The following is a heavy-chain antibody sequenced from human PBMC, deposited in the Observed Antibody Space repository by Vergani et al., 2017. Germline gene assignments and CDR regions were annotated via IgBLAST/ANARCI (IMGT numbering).Heavy chain of an antibody. J-gene: IGHJ3*02. D-gene: IGHD6-13*01. CDR1: GFTFSSYW. V-gene: IGHV3-23*04. CDR3: AKTGMGGDAFDI. CDR2: ISGSGGST. Sequence: EVQLVESGGGLVQPGGSLRLSCAASGFTFSSYWMHWVRQAPGKGLVWVSAISGSGGSTYYADSVKGRITISRDNSKNTLYLQMNSLRAEDTAVYYCAKTGMGGDAFDIWGQGTMVTVSS.